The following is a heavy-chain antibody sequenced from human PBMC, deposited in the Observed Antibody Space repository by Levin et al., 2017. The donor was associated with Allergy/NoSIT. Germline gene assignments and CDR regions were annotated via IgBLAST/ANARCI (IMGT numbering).Heavy chain of an antibody. J-gene: IGHJ4*02. CDR3: ARGRDGYNPFDFDY. CDR2: ISSSSSYI. V-gene: IGHV3-21*01. CDR1: GFTFSSYS. Sequence: KPGGSLRLSCAASGFTFSSYSMNWVRQAPGKGLEWVSSISSSSSYIYYADSVKGRFTISRDNAKNSLYLQMNSLRAEDTAVYYCARGRDGYNPFDFDYWGQGTLVTVSS. D-gene: IGHD5-24*01.